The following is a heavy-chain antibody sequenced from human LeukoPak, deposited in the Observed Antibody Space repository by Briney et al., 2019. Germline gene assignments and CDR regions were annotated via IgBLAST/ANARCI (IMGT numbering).Heavy chain of an antibody. Sequence: ASVKVSCKASGYTFTSYGISWVRQAPGQGLEWMGWISAYNGNTNYAQKLQGRVTMTTDTSTSTAYMELRGLRSDDTAVYYCARWGIPYYYDSSGYYAWGQGTLVTVSS. CDR2: ISAYNGNT. D-gene: IGHD3-22*01. CDR1: GYTFTSYG. J-gene: IGHJ5*02. CDR3: ARWGIPYYYDSSGYYA. V-gene: IGHV1-18*01.